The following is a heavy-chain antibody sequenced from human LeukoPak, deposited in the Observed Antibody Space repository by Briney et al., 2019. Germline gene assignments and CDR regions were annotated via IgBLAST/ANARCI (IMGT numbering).Heavy chain of an antibody. D-gene: IGHD6-6*01. Sequence: ASVKVSCKASGYTFTSYDMNWVRQAPGQGLEWMGWMNPNIGNTGYAQKFQGRVTMTRNTSISTAYMELSSLRSEDTAVYYCATGRFTIAARPPYYYYMDVWGKGTTVTVSS. CDR2: MNPNIGNT. CDR1: GYTFTSYD. V-gene: IGHV1-8*01. J-gene: IGHJ6*03. CDR3: ATGRFTIAARPPYYYYMDV.